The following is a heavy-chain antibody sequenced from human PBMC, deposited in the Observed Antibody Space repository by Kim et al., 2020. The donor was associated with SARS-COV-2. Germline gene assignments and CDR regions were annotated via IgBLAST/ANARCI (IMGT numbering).Heavy chain of an antibody. CDR1: GGTFSSYA. CDR2: IIPILGIA. D-gene: IGHD3-22*01. Sequence: SVKVSCKASGGTFSSYAISWVRQAPGQGLEWMGRIIPILGIANYAQKFQGRVTITADKSTSTAYMELSSLRSEDTAVYYCARESKYYYDSSGYPNAFDIWGQGTMVTVSS. CDR3: ARESKYYYDSSGYPNAFDI. V-gene: IGHV1-69*04. J-gene: IGHJ3*02.